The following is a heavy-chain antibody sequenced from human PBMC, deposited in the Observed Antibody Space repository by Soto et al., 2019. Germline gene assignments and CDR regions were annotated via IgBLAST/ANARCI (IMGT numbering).Heavy chain of an antibody. V-gene: IGHV4-31*03. CDR1: GGSINSGDYY. CDR3: AKRGGADVGDNWFDP. CDR2: IYYSGTT. D-gene: IGHD1-26*01. J-gene: IGHJ5*02. Sequence: SETLSLTCTVSGGSINSGDYYWSWILHHPGKGLEWIGYIYYSGTTYYNPSLKSRVTISIDTSKNQFSLNVTSVTAADTAIYYCAKRGGADVGDNWFDPWGQGTLVTVSS.